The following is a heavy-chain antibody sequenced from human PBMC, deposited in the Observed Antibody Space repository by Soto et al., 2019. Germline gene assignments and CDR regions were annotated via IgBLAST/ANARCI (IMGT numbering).Heavy chain of an antibody. Sequence: PSETLSLTFSFSVHSLKNHYSAWLRHSPGKRLEWIGNIYDTGSTNYSPALKTPFTMSFDTSKKLLSLKINSVTAADPALYYCSRSSMVPVDYFDLWGKETVVSVSS. D-gene: IGHD3-10*01. CDR1: VHSLKNHY. V-gene: IGHV4-59*08. J-gene: IGHJ4*02. CDR3: SRSSMVPVDYFDL. CDR2: IYDTGST.